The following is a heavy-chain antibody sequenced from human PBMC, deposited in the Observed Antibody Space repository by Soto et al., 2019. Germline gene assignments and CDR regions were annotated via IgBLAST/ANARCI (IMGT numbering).Heavy chain of an antibody. V-gene: IGHV4-59*01. CDR1: GGSISSYY. CDR2: IYHSGST. D-gene: IGHD2-2*01. J-gene: IGHJ6*02. CDR3: ARAVVVPAATFPDHYYYYYGMDV. Sequence: PSETLSLTCTVSGGSISSYYWSWIRQPPGKGLEWIGYIYHSGSTNYNPSLKSRVTISVDTSKNQFSLKLSSVTAADTAVYYCARAVVVPAATFPDHYYYYYGMDVWGQGTTVTVSS.